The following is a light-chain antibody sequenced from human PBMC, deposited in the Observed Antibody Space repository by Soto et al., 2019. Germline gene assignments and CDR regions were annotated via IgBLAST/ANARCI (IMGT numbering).Light chain of an antibody. CDR2: KAS. Sequence: DIQLTQSPSSLYASVGERVTINCRASQGISTYLDWYQQKPGKAPKLMIYKASTLKSGVPSRFSGSGSGTEFTLTISTLQPDDVATYYCQHYNSYSEALGQGTKVDIK. V-gene: IGKV1-5*03. CDR3: QHYNSYSEA. J-gene: IGKJ1*01. CDR1: QGISTY.